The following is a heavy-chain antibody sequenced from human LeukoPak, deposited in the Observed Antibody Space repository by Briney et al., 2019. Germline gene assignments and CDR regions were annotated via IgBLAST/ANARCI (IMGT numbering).Heavy chain of an antibody. V-gene: IGHV3-30*03. Sequence: GGSLRLSCAASGFTFSSNGMHWVRQAPGKGLEWMAVVSYDGNTKYYAASVKGRFTISRDNSKNTLYLQMNSLRAEDTAVYYCAYSGYAGHFDHWGQGTLVTVSS. CDR3: AYSGYAGHFDH. CDR1: GFTFSSNG. CDR2: VSYDGNTK. D-gene: IGHD5-12*01. J-gene: IGHJ4*02.